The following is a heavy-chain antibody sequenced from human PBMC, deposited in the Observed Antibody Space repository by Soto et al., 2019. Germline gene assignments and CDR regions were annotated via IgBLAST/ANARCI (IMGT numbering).Heavy chain of an antibody. CDR3: AKGGSGHD. CDR2: ISYDGSNK. Sequence: QVQLVESGGGVVQPGRSLRLSCAASGFTFSSYGMHRVRQAPGKGLEWVAVISYDGSNKYYADSVKGRFTISRDNSKNTLYLQMNSLRAEDTAVYYCAKGGSGHDWGQGTLVTVSS. D-gene: IGHD3-10*01. CDR1: GFTFSSYG. V-gene: IGHV3-30*18. J-gene: IGHJ4*02.